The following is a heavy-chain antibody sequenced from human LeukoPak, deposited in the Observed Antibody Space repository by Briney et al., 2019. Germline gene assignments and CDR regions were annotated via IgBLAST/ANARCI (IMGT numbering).Heavy chain of an antibody. D-gene: IGHD2-21*02. CDR1: GGGFSTHA. CDR2: IIPVLGTT. V-gene: IGHV1-69*13. Sequence: ASVKVSCKAAGGGFSTHAIIWVRQAPGQGLEWMGGIIPVLGTTNSAQRFQDRLSLTADESTGTASMELTSLRPEDSAVYYCGASTVTVTYYYMAVWGKGTTITVSS. J-gene: IGHJ6*03. CDR3: GASTVTVTYYYMAV.